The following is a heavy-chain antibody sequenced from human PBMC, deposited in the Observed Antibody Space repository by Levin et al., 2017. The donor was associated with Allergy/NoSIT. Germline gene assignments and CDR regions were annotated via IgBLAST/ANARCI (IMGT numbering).Heavy chain of an antibody. Sequence: SQTLSLTCSVSGGSVSSGTYYWSWIWRPPGKGLEWIGYINYRGVTKYNPSLKSRVTISVDTSKNEFSLKVTSVTPADTAVYYCARNRIIVAGGNDYYYGMDVWGQGTTVTVSS. CDR3: ARNRIIVAGGNDYYYGMDV. J-gene: IGHJ6*02. D-gene: IGHD5-12*01. V-gene: IGHV4-61*01. CDR1: GGSVSSGTYY. CDR2: INYRGVT.